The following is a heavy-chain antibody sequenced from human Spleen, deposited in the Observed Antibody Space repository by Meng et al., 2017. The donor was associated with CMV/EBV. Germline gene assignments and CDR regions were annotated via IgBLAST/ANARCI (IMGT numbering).Heavy chain of an antibody. V-gene: IGHV3-23*01. CDR3: AKSHLPSGRIAGGRFDH. Sequence: GSLRLSCAASGSTFSNYAMSWVRQAPGKGLEWVSGVGGSGDNTYYADSVKGRFAISRDNSKNTLYLQVNSLRVEDTAVYYCAKSHLPSGRIAGGRFDHWGQGTLVTVSS. CDR2: VGGSGDNT. CDR1: GSTFSNYA. D-gene: IGHD1-26*01. J-gene: IGHJ4*02.